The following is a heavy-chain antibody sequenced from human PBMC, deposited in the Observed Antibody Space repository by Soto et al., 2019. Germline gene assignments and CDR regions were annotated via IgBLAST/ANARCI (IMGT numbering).Heavy chain of an antibody. J-gene: IGHJ5*02. CDR2: INHTGDT. D-gene: IGHD3-3*01. Sequence: PSETLSLTCAVYGGSVNGYYWSWIRQPPGKGLEWIGEINHTGDTHYNPSLKSRVTISVDTSKNQFSLRLSSVSAADTAIYYCATGRTVFGWLIPSFDPWGQGTQVTVSS. CDR1: GGSVNGYY. CDR3: ATGRTVFGWLIPSFDP. V-gene: IGHV4-34*01.